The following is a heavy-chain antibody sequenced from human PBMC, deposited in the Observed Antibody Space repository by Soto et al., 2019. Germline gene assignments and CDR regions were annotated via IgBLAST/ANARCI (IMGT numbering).Heavy chain of an antibody. D-gene: IGHD3-22*01. V-gene: IGHV3-23*01. CDR1: GFTFSSYA. CDR3: ATDVPMIVVVITTDY. CDR2: ISGSGGST. J-gene: IGHJ4*02. Sequence: EVQLLESGGGLVQPGGSLRLSCAASGFTFSSYALSWVRQAPGKGLEWVSAISGSGGSTCYADSVKGRFTISRDNSKNTLYLQMNSLRAEDTAVYYCATDVPMIVVVITTDYWGQGTLVTVSS.